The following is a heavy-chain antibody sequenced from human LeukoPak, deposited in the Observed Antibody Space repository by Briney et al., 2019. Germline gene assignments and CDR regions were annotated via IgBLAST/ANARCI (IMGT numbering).Heavy chain of an antibody. J-gene: IGHJ4*02. CDR1: GFTFSDYY. Sequence: PGGSLRLSCAASGFTFSDYYMSWIRQAPGKGLEWIGEINHSGSTNYNPSLKSRVTISVDTSKNQFSLKLSSVTAADTAVYYCAREGSSGWYIRKYFDYWGQGTLVTVSS. CDR2: INHSGST. D-gene: IGHD6-19*01. V-gene: IGHV4-34*01. CDR3: AREGSSGWYIRKYFDY.